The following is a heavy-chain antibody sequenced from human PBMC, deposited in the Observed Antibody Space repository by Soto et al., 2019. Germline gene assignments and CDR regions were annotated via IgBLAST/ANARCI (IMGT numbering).Heavy chain of an antibody. Sequence: QVQLVQSGAEVKKPGASVKVSCKASGYTFTSYGISWVRQAPGQGLEWMGWISAYNGNTNYAQKLQGRVTMTTDTSASTAYMELRSLRTDDTAVYYCARVSCSGGSCYSGRGYYYYGMDVWGQGTTVTVSS. D-gene: IGHD2-15*01. J-gene: IGHJ6*02. V-gene: IGHV1-18*01. CDR2: ISAYNGNT. CDR3: ARVSCSGGSCYSGRGYYYYGMDV. CDR1: GYTFTSYG.